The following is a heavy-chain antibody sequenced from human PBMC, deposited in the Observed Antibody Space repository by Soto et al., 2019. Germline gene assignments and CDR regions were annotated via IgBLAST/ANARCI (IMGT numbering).Heavy chain of an antibody. V-gene: IGHV3-7*03. CDR3: ARDSSSWYAFDI. J-gene: IGHJ3*02. Sequence: GGSLRLSCAASGFTFSSDWMSWVRQAPGKGLEWVASIKQDGGEKSYVDSVKGRFTISRDNAKNTLYLQMNSLRAEDAAVYYCARDSSSWYAFDIWGQGTMVTVSS. D-gene: IGHD6-13*01. CDR1: GFTFSSDW. CDR2: IKQDGGEK.